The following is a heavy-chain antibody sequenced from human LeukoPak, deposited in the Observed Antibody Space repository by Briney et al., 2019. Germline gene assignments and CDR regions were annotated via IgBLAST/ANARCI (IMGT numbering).Heavy chain of an antibody. D-gene: IGHD2-2*01. CDR1: GGSISSGSYY. Sequence: SQTLSLTCTVSGGSISSGSYYWSWIRQPAGKGLEWIGRIYTSGSTNYNPSLKSRVTISVDTSKNQFSLKLSSVTAADTAVYYCARGRRSGIVVVPAARGWFDPWGQGTLVTVSS. J-gene: IGHJ5*02. V-gene: IGHV4-61*02. CDR2: IYTSGST. CDR3: ARGRRSGIVVVPAARGWFDP.